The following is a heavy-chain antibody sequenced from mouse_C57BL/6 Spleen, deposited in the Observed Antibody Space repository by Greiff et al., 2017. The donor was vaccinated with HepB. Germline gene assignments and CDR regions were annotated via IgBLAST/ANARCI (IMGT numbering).Heavy chain of an antibody. D-gene: IGHD2-4*01. V-gene: IGHV1-50*01. CDR1: GYTFTSYW. Sequence: QVQLQQPGAELVKPGASVKLSCKASGYTFTSYWMQWVKQRPGQGLEWIGEIDPSDSYTNYNQKFKGKATLTVDTSSSTAYMQLSSLTSEDSAVYYCARRDYDVDWYFDVWGTGTTVTVSS. J-gene: IGHJ1*03. CDR2: IDPSDSYT. CDR3: ARRDYDVDWYFDV.